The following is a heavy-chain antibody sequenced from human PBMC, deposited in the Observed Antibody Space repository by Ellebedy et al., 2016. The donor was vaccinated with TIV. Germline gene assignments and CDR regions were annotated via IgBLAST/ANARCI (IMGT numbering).Heavy chain of an antibody. J-gene: IGHJ4*02. CDR2: IWYDGSNK. D-gene: IGHD2-15*01. CDR1: GFTFSSYG. CDR3: ARGGWYCSGGSCYHSEY. Sequence: GGSLRLSCTASGFTFSSYGMHWVRQAPGKGLEWVAVIWYDGSNKYYAESVKGRFTISRDNSKNTLYLQMNSLRAEDTAVYYCARGGWYCSGGSCYHSEYWGQGTLVTVPS. V-gene: IGHV3-33*01.